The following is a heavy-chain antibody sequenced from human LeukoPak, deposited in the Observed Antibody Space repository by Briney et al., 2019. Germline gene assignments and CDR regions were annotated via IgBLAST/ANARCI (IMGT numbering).Heavy chain of an antibody. D-gene: IGHD3-22*01. Sequence: ASVKVSCKASGYSFTGYYMHWVRQAPGQGLEWMGWINPNSGGTNYAQKFQGRVTMTRDTSISTAYMELSRLRSDDTAVYYCARDGGSYYYDSSGYTDYWGQGTLVTVSS. V-gene: IGHV1-2*02. CDR1: GYSFTGYY. CDR3: ARDGGSYYYDSSGYTDY. J-gene: IGHJ4*02. CDR2: INPNSGGT.